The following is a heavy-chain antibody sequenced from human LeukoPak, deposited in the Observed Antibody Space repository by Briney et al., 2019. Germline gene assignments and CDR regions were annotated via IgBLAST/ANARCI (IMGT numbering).Heavy chain of an antibody. Sequence: LELIGWIVVGSGNTNYAQKFQERVTITRDMSTSTAYMELSSLRSEDTAVYYCAVDVIYESDWGQGTLVTVSS. V-gene: IGHV1-58*01. CDR2: IVVGSGNT. CDR3: AVDVIYESD. D-gene: IGHD2/OR15-2a*01. J-gene: IGHJ4*02.